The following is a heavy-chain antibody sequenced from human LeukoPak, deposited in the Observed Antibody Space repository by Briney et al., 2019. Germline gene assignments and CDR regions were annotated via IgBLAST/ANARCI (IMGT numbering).Heavy chain of an antibody. Sequence: ASVKVSCKATGYTFTAYYMHWVRQAPGQGLEWMGWINHNNGGTNSAQKFQGWVTMTRDTSISTAYMELNRLKSDDTAVYYCARSGRTLVWFGETMGYCDYWGQGTLVTVSS. CDR2: INHNNGGT. V-gene: IGHV1-2*04. CDR3: ARSGRTLVWFGETMGYCDY. CDR1: GYTFTAYY. J-gene: IGHJ4*02. D-gene: IGHD3-10*01.